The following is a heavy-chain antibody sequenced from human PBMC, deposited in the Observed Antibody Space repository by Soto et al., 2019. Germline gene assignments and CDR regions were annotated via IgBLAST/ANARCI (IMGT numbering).Heavy chain of an antibody. J-gene: IGHJ4*02. CDR3: ARDNWNSFGAYYFDY. CDR2: ISAYNGNT. CDR1: GYTFTSYG. D-gene: IGHD1-7*01. V-gene: IGHV1-18*01. Sequence: ASVKVSCKASGYTFTSYGISWVRQAPGQGLEWMGWISAYNGNTNYAQKLQGRVTMTTDTSTSTAYMELRSLRSDDTAVYYCARDNWNSFGAYYFDYWGQGTLVTVSS.